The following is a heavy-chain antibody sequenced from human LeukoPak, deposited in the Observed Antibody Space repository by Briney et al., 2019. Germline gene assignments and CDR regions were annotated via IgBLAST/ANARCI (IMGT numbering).Heavy chain of an antibody. Sequence: SETLSLTRTVSGGSISSYHWTLIRQPAGKGLEWIGRVYSSGSTNYNPSLKSQVAMSVDTSKNQFSLKLSSVTAADTAVYYCAGGYGDYGMQFWGQGTLVTVSS. CDR2: VYSSGST. CDR3: AGGYGDYGMQF. D-gene: IGHD4-17*01. V-gene: IGHV4-4*07. CDR1: GGSISSYH. J-gene: IGHJ4*02.